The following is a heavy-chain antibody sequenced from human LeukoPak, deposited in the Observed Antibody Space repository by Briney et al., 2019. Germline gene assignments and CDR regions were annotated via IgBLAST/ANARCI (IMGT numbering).Heavy chain of an antibody. CDR2: INPNSVAT. V-gene: IGHV1-2*02. D-gene: IGHD6-6*01. CDR3: ARALEGPYSSSPHDY. CDR1: GYSFTNYY. J-gene: IGHJ4*02. Sequence: ASVKVSCEASGYSFTNYYLHCVRQAPGQGLEWMWWINPNSVATKYAQKFQGRVTMTRDTSIRTAYMELKRLRPDDTAVYYCARALEGPYSSSPHDYWGQGTLVTVSS.